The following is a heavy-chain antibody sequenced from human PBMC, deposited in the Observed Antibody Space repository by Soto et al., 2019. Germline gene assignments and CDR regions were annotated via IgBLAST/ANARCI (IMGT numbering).Heavy chain of an antibody. CDR2: INPNSGGT. J-gene: IGHJ6*02. V-gene: IGHV1-2*04. CDR3: ARGRRNVDTAMVRRGAGGMDV. Sequence: ASVKVSCKASGYTFTGYYMHWVRQAPGQGPEWMGWINPNSGGTNYAQKFQGWVTMTRDTSISTAYMELSRLRSDDTAVYYCARGRRNVDTAMVRRGAGGMDVWGQGTTVTVSS. D-gene: IGHD5-18*01. CDR1: GYTFTGYY.